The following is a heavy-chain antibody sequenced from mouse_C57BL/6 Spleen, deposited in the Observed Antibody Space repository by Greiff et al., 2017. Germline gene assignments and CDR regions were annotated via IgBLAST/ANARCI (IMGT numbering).Heavy chain of an antibody. Sequence: QVQLQQPGAELVKPGASVKMSCKASGYTFTTYPIEWMKQNHGKSLEWIGNFHPYNDDTKYNEKFKGKATLTVDKSSSTVYLELSRLTSDDSAVYYCARSLSYGSSYDNYAMDYWGQGTSVTVSS. CDR3: ARSLSYGSSYDNYAMDY. D-gene: IGHD1-1*01. V-gene: IGHV1-47*01. CDR1: GYTFTTYP. CDR2: FHPYNDDT. J-gene: IGHJ4*01.